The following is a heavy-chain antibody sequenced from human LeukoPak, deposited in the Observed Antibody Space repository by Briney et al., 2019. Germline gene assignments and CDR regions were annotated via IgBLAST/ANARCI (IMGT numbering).Heavy chain of an antibody. D-gene: IGHD1-26*01. V-gene: IGHV3-7*01. CDR3: ARHQPTATS. Sequence: PGGSLRLSCAASGFSFSSYNMNWVRQTPGKGLEWVANIKQDGSEKYYVDSVKGRFTISRDNAKNSLYLQMNSLRAEDTAVYYCARHQPTATSWGQGTLVTVSS. CDR2: IKQDGSEK. CDR1: GFSFSSYN. J-gene: IGHJ5*02.